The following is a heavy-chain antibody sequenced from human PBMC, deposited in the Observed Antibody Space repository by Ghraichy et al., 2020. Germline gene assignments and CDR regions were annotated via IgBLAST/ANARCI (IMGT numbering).Heavy chain of an antibody. CDR1: GGSISSGGYY. V-gene: IGHV4-31*03. J-gene: IGHJ4*02. D-gene: IGHD3-22*01. CDR2: IYYSGSS. CDR3: ARESSGYYFAVDY. Sequence: SETLSLTCTVSGGSISSGGYYWTWIRQHPGKGLEWIGYIYYSGSSYYNPSLKSRVTIYVDTSKNQFSLKLNSVTAADTAVYYCARESSGYYFAVDYWGQGTLVTVSS.